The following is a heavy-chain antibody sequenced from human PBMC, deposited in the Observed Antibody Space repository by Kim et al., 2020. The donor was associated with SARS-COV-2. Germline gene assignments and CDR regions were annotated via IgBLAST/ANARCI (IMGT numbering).Heavy chain of an antibody. CDR1: GYTFTGYY. D-gene: IGHD6-13*01. Sequence: ASVKVSCKASGYTFTGYYMHWVRQAPGQGLEWMGWINPNSGGTNYAQKFQGRVTMTRDTSISTAYMELSRLRSDDTAVYYCASPYSSNLYYYGMDVWGQGTTVTVSS. V-gene: IGHV1-2*02. J-gene: IGHJ6*02. CDR3: ASPYSSNLYYYGMDV. CDR2: INPNSGGT.